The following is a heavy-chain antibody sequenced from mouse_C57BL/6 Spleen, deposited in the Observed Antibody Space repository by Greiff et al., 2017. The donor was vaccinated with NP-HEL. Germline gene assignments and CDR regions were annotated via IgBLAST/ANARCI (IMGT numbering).Heavy chain of an antibody. CDR3: ARPPYYGSSYRYYAMDY. CDR2: ISSGSSTI. D-gene: IGHD1-1*01. V-gene: IGHV5-17*01. CDR1: GFTFSDYG. Sequence: EVQLVESGGGLVKPGGSLKLSCAASGFTFSDYGMHWVRQAPEKGLEWVAYISSGSSTIYYADTVKGRFTISRDNAKNTLFLQMTSLRSEDTAMYYCARPPYYGSSYRYYAMDYWGQGTSVTVSS. J-gene: IGHJ4*01.